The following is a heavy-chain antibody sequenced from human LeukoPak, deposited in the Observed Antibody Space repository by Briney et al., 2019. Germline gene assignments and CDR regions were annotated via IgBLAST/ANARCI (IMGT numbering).Heavy chain of an antibody. CDR2: IYSGGST. CDR1: GFTVSSNY. D-gene: IGHD3-22*01. J-gene: IGHJ4*02. V-gene: IGHV3-66*02. CDR3: ARNYYDSSGYYVGSPPFFDY. Sequence: GGSLRLSRAASGFTVSSNYMSWVRQAPGKGLEWVSVIYSGGSTYYADSVKGRFTISRDNSKNTLYLQMNSLRAEDTAVYYCARNYYDSSGYYVGSPPFFDYWGQGTLVTVSS.